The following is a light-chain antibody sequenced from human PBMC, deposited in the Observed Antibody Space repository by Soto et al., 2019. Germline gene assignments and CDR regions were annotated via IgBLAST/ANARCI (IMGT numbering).Light chain of an antibody. CDR3: QQYNNWPPT. V-gene: IGKV3-15*01. J-gene: IGKJ4*01. CDR1: QSVSSN. CDR2: GAS. Sequence: MVLTRATPSLYAPPRDTATLSCRASQSVSSNLAWYQQKPGQAPRLLIYGASTRATGIPARFSGSGSGTEFTLTISSLQSEDFAVYYCQQYNNWPPTFGGGSKVDI.